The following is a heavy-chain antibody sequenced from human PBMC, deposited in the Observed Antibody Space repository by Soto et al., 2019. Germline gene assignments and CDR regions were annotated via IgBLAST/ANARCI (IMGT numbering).Heavy chain of an antibody. J-gene: IGHJ5*02. Sequence: PSETLFLTCTVSGDSVINSGYYFCCIRQSPGKRLELIGSVSFSGSKYYNPSLRSRVTFSVDTSKTLISLKLRSVTAADTAVYYCARGSTWQGRDWFDPWGQGTLVTVSS. D-gene: IGHD6-13*01. CDR1: GDSVINSGYY. CDR3: ARGSTWQGRDWFDP. V-gene: IGHV4-39*01. CDR2: VSFSGSK.